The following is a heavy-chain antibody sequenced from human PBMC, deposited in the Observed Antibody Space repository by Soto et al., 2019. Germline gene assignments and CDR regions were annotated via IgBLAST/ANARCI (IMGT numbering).Heavy chain of an antibody. CDR2: IYPGDSDT. J-gene: IGHJ4*02. CDR1: GYSFSSNC. V-gene: IGHV5-51*01. CDR3: ARHDAGYRAAD. Sequence: PGESLKISSKASGYSFSSNCGDLVRQMPRKGLEWMGIIYPGDSDTRYSPSFQGQVTISADKSISTAYLQWSSLKASDTAMYYCARHDAGYRAADWGQGTLVTVSS. D-gene: IGHD5-18*01.